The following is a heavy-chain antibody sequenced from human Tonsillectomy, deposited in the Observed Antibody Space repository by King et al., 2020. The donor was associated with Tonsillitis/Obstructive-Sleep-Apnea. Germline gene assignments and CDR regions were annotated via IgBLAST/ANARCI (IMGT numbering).Heavy chain of an antibody. CDR3: ARAIIVVTTDYYMDV. V-gene: IGHV4-34*01. CDR1: GGSFSGYF. J-gene: IGHJ6*03. CDR2: ISHSGST. Sequence: VQLQQWGAGLLKPSETLSLTCAVYGGSFSGYFWTWLRQPPGKGLEWIGEISHSGSTNYNPSLKSRVTISLDTSKNQFSLKLTSVTAADTAVYYCARAIIVVTTDYYMDVSGKGTTVTVSS. D-gene: IGHD2-15*01.